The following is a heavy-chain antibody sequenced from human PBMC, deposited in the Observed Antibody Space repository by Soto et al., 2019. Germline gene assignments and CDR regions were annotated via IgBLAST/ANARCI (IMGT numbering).Heavy chain of an antibody. J-gene: IGHJ6*02. V-gene: IGHV3-23*01. Sequence: EVQLLESGGGLVQPGGSLTLSCAASGFTFSSYAMSWVRQAPGKGLEWVSAISGSGGSTYHADSVKGRFTISRDNSMDTLYLQMSSLSAEDTAVYYCAKTDGYYYYYGMDVWGQGTTVTVS. CDR3: AKTDGYYYYYGMDV. CDR1: GFTFSSYA. CDR2: ISGSGGST.